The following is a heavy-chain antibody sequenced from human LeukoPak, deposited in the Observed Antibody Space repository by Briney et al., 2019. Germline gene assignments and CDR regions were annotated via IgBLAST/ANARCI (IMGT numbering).Heavy chain of an antibody. Sequence: KASETLSLTCTVSGGSISSSSYYWGWIRQPPGKGLEWIGSIYYSGSTYYNPSLKSRVTISVDTSKNQFSLKLSSVTAADTAVYYRARQRGSHLVGSGSYYTDYWGQGTLVTVSS. CDR3: ARQRGSHLVGSGSYYTDY. D-gene: IGHD3-10*01. V-gene: IGHV4-39*01. CDR1: GGSISSSSYY. J-gene: IGHJ4*02. CDR2: IYYSGST.